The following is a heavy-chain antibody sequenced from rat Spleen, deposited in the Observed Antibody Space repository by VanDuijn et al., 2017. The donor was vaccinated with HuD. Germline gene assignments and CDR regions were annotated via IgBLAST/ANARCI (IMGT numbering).Heavy chain of an antibody. Sequence: VHLVESGGGLVPPGRSLKLSCAVSGFTFSDYNMAWVRQPPGKGLEWVGGIWGDGNTDYNSPLKSRLSISRDTSKSQVFLKMNSLQTDDTAIYFCTRSNWDLPYWNFDFWGPGTMVTVSS. D-gene: IGHD3-6*01. V-gene: IGHV2-1*01. CDR3: TRSNWDLPYWNFDF. CDR1: GFTFSDYN. J-gene: IGHJ1*01. CDR2: IWGDGNT.